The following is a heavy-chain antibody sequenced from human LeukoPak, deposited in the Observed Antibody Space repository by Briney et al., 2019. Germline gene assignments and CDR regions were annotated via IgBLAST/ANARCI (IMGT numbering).Heavy chain of an antibody. CDR3: ARDQSGSSSRLKGYFQH. D-gene: IGHD6-6*01. CDR2: ISSSSSYI. V-gene: IGHV3-21*01. Sequence: GGSLRLSCAASGFTFSSYSMNWVRQAPGKGLEWVSSISSSSSYIYYADSVKGRFTISRDNAKNSLYLQMNSLRAEDTAVYYCARDQSGSSSRLKGYFQHWGQGTLVTVSS. J-gene: IGHJ1*01. CDR1: GFTFSSYS.